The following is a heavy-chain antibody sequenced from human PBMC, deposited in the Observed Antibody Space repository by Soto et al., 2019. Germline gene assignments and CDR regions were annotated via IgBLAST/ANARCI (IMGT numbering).Heavy chain of an antibody. CDR2: ISGSGGST. Sequence: PGGSLRLSCAASGFTFSSYVMSWVRQAPGKGLEWVSAISGSGGSTYYADSVKGRFTISRDNSKNTLYLQMNSLRADDTAVYYCAKGSSGWYERFDYWGQGTLVTVSS. CDR1: GFTFSSYV. CDR3: AKGSSGWYERFDY. V-gene: IGHV3-23*01. J-gene: IGHJ4*02. D-gene: IGHD6-19*01.